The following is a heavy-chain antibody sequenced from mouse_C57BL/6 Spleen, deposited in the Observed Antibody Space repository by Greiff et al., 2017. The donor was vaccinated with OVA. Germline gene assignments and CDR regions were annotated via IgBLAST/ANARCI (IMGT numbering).Heavy chain of an antibody. CDR2: IYPSDSET. D-gene: IGHD2-4*01. V-gene: IGHV1-61*01. CDR3: ARRENDYDEAWFAY. Sequence: VKLQQPGAELVRPGSSVKLSCKASGYTFTSYWMDWVKQRPGQGLEWIGNIYPSDSETHYNQKFKDKATLTVDKSSSTAYMQLSSLTSEDSAVYYCARRENDYDEAWFAYWGQGTLVTVSA. J-gene: IGHJ3*01. CDR1: GYTFTSYW.